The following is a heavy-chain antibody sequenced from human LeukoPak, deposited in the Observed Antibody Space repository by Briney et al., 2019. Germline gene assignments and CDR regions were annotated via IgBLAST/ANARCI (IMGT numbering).Heavy chain of an antibody. Sequence: SGTLSLTCAVSGGSISTYYWSWIRQPPGKGLEWIGSFHYSGDTNYNPSLKSRVTISVATSQNQFSLKPRSATAADTAVHYCATGQQLAYYWGQGTLVTVSS. CDR3: ATGQQLAYY. V-gene: IGHV4-59*01. CDR1: GGSISTYY. J-gene: IGHJ4*02. D-gene: IGHD6-13*01. CDR2: FHYSGDT.